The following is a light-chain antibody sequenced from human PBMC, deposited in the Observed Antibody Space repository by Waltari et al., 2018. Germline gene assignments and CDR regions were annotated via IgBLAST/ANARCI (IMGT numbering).Light chain of an antibody. Sequence: QSTLTQPPSASGSLGQSVTMSCTGTSNDVGYYNYVSWFQQSPGQAPKLLISQVSKRPSGGPGPFSGFKSGNPAFLTVSGLQADDEADYYCASHAGGNNLDVFGGGTKLTVL. CDR1: SNDVGYYNY. CDR3: ASHAGGNNLDV. CDR2: QVS. V-gene: IGLV2-8*01. J-gene: IGLJ2*01.